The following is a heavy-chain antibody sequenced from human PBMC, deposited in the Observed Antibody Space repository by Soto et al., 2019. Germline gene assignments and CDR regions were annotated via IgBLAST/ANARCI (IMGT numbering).Heavy chain of an antibody. Sequence: QVQLVESGGGVVQPGGSLRLSCAASGFTFSNYVMHWVRQAPGKGLEWVTVIWYDGSNKYYADSVKGRFTISRDNSKITLSLQMNSLRAEDTAVYYCARTNYGQDAFDIWGQGTMVTVSS. V-gene: IGHV3-33*01. D-gene: IGHD4-17*01. CDR1: GFTFSNYV. J-gene: IGHJ3*02. CDR2: IWYDGSNK. CDR3: ARTNYGQDAFDI.